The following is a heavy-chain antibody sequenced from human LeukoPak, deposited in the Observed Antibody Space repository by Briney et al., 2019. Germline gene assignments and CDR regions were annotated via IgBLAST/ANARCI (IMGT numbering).Heavy chain of an antibody. CDR3: ARGNMVRGVIFYFDY. V-gene: IGHV4-39*07. J-gene: IGHJ4*02. D-gene: IGHD3-10*01. CDR2: IYYSGST. CDR1: GGSISSSSYY. Sequence: SETLSLTRTVSGGSISSSSYYWGWIRQPPGKGLEWIGSIYYSGSTYYNPSLKSRVTISVDTSKNQFSLKLSSVTAADTAVYYCARGNMVRGVIFYFDYWGQGTLVTVSS.